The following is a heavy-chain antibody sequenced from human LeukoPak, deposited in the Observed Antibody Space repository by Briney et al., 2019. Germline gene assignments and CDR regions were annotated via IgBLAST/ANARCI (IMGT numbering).Heavy chain of an antibody. CDR3: ARVRDGSSFSAFDI. J-gene: IGHJ3*02. CDR1: GGSITSYY. V-gene: IGHV4-59*01. CDR2: IYYSGTT. D-gene: IGHD1-26*01. Sequence: SETLSLTCTVSGGSITSYYWSWIRHPPGKGLEWIGCIYYSGTTNYNPSLKSRVTISVDTSKNQFSLKLSSVTAADTAVYYCARVRDGSSFSAFDIWGQGTMVTVSS.